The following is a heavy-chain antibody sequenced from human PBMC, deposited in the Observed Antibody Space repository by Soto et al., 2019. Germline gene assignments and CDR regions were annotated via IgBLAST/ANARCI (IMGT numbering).Heavy chain of an antibody. J-gene: IGHJ4*02. CDR3: AKDRTFGPPLVRFDS. Sequence: LRLSCGASGFTFSVYAMTWVRQAPGKGLEWVSAISGNGGSTYYADSVKGRFTISRDNSKSTLHLQMNSLRVEDTAVYYCAKDRTFGPPLVRFDSWGQGTLVTVSS. CDR2: ISGNGGST. V-gene: IGHV3-23*01. CDR1: GFTFSVYA. D-gene: IGHD6-6*01.